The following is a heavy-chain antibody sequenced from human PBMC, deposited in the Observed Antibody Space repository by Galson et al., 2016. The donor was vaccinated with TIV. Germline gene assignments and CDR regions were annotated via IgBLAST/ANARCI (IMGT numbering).Heavy chain of an antibody. CDR1: GFTFSSYA. CDR2: ISGGGGSS. J-gene: IGHJ4*02. V-gene: IGHV3-23*01. D-gene: IGHD3-10*01. Sequence: SLRLSCAASGFTFSSYALTWVRQAPGKGLEWVSAISGGGGSSYYGDSVKGRFTISRDNSKSTLYLQMSSLRPGDSAVSRCARVYNSYFIDYSGQGTLFTVSS. CDR3: ARVYNSYFIDY.